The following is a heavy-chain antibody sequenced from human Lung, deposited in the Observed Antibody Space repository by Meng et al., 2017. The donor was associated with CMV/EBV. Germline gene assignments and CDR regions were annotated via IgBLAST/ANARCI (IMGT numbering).Heavy chain of an antibody. CDR3: ARGYSHRFDY. V-gene: IGHV6-1*01. Sequence: SQXXXLTXAISGDRVSSNSVAWNWIRQSPSRGLEWLGRTYYRSKWYNDYAVSVKSRITINPDTSKNQFSLQLKSVTPEDTAVYYLARGYSHRFDYWGQGPLVTVSS. D-gene: IGHD1-1*01. CDR1: GDRVSSNSVA. CDR2: TYYRSKWYN. J-gene: IGHJ4*02.